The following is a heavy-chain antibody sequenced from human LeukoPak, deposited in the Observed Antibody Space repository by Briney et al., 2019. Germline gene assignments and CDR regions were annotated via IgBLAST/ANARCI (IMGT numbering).Heavy chain of an antibody. CDR1: GYSFTDYF. D-gene: IGHD2-2*02. V-gene: IGHV1-2*02. Sequence: ASVKVSCKASGYSFTDYFIHWVRQAPGQGLEWMGGINPKSGGAIYAQKFQGRVTMTRDTSISTAYMELSRLRSDDTAVYYCARVSRVSQLLLYEARLDFAYGGQGTLVTVSS. J-gene: IGHJ4*02. CDR3: ARVSRVSQLLLYEARLDFAY. CDR2: INPKSGGA.